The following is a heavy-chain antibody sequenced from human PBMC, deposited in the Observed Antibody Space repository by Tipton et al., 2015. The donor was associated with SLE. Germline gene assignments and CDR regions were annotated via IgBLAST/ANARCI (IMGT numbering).Heavy chain of an antibody. V-gene: IGHV3-48*01. CDR3: AREGIAAALFDY. Sequence: SLRLSCAASGFTFSSYSMNWVRQAPGKGLEWVSYISSSSSTISYADSVKGRFTISRDNAKNSLYLQMNSLRAEDTAVYYCAREGIAAALFDYWGQGTLVTVSS. CDR2: ISSSSSTI. CDR1: GFTFSSYS. D-gene: IGHD6-13*01. J-gene: IGHJ4*02.